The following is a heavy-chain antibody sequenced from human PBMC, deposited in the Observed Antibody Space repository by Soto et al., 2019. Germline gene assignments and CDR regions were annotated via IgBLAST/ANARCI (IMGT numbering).Heavy chain of an antibody. V-gene: IGHV1-69*13. D-gene: IGHD3-9*01. CDR3: ARDQDILTGPGAFDI. CDR2: IIPIFGTA. J-gene: IGHJ3*02. Sequence: SVKVSCKASGGTFSSYAISWVRQAPGQGLEWMGGIIPIFGTANYAQKFQGRVTITADESTSTAYMELSSLRSEDTAVYYCARDQDILTGPGAFDIWGQGTMVTVSS. CDR1: GGTFSSYA.